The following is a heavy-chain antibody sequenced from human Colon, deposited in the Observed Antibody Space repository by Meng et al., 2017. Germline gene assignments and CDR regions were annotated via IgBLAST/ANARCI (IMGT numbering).Heavy chain of an antibody. V-gene: IGHV4-61*01. CDR1: GGSVSIGRYY. Sequence: QVQLQESGPGLGRPSGTPSLSCTVSGGSVSIGRYYWRWIRQPPGKGLEWIGYIYYRRSTNYNPSLKSRVTISVDTSKNQFSLKLSSVTAADTAVYYCARNYGPWGQGTLVTVSS. J-gene: IGHJ5*02. CDR3: ARNYGP. D-gene: IGHD4-17*01. CDR2: IYYRRST.